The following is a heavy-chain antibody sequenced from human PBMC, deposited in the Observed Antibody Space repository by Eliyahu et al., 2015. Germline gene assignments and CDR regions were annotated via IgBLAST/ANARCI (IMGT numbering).Heavy chain of an antibody. CDR3: ARDPGENADYMRKGGLDI. J-gene: IGHJ3*02. CDR1: RFAFGVAW. D-gene: IGHD4-11*01. CDR2: IHSNLVGGRT. V-gene: IGHV3-15*05. Sequence: EVHLEESGGDLVKPGGSLRLSCXASRFAFGVAWXXWVRQAPGKGLEWIGRIHSNLVGGRTQYGAPGKGRFTISRDDSTHTLYLHMNNLKTEDTAVYYCARDPGENADYMRKGGLDIWGQGTLVTVSS.